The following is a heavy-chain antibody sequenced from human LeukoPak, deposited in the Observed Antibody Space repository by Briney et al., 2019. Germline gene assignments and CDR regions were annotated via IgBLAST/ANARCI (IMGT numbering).Heavy chain of an antibody. CDR1: GFTFSSYA. J-gene: IGHJ4*02. Sequence: GGSLRLSCTASGFTFSSYAMNWARQAPGKGLEWVPSISGSSDTTFYADSVRGRFTVSRDNSKNTLYLQMNSLRAEDTAIYYCAKAFDYGDYFDYWGQGTLVTVSS. CDR2: ISGSSDTT. D-gene: IGHD4-17*01. CDR3: AKAFDYGDYFDY. V-gene: IGHV3-23*01.